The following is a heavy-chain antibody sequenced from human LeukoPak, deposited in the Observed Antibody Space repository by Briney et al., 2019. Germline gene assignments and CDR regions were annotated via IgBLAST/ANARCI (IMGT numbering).Heavy chain of an antibody. D-gene: IGHD3-3*01. CDR1: GGTFGSYA. CDR2: IIPILGTA. CDR3: ARGGRGVVIDGYYYMDV. J-gene: IGHJ6*03. V-gene: IGHV1-69*01. Sequence: SVTVSCKASGGTFGSYAISWVRQAPGQGLEWMGGIIPILGTANYAQQFKGRVTITADESTSTAYMELSSLRSEETAVYYCARGGRGVVIDGYYYMDVWRKGTTVTVSS.